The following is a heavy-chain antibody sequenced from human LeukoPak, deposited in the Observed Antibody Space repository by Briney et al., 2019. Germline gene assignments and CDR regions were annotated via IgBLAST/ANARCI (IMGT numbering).Heavy chain of an antibody. CDR2: IIPILGIA. J-gene: IGHJ4*02. V-gene: IGHV1-69*04. D-gene: IGHD1/OR15-1a*01. CDR1: GGTFSSYA. Sequence: VASVKVSCKASGGTFSSYAISWVRQAPGQGLEWMGRIIPILGIANYAQKFQGRVTITADKSTSTAYMELSSLRSEDTAVYYCARDMVQGITGTNFDYWGQGTLVTVSS. CDR3: ARDMVQGITGTNFDY.